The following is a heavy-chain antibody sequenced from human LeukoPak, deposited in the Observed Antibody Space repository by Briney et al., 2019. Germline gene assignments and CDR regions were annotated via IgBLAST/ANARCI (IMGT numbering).Heavy chain of an antibody. Sequence: PGGSLRLSCSASGFTFNRFYLRWVRQAPGKGLEFVSHISSNGATTYYADSVKGRFTISRDNSKNTLYLQMNSLRAEDTAVYYCEAIAARVSPLFDYWGQGTLVTVSS. CDR3: EAIAARVSPLFDY. V-gene: IGHV3-64*04. CDR1: GFTFNRFY. CDR2: ISSNGATT. J-gene: IGHJ4*02. D-gene: IGHD6-6*01.